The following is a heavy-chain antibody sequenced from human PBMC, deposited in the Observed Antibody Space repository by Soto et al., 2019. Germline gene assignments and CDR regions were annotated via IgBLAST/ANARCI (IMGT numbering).Heavy chain of an antibody. D-gene: IGHD5-12*01. V-gene: IGHV3-53*01. CDR1: GFTVSSNY. Sequence: GGSLRLSCAASGFTVSSNYMSWVRQAPGKGLEWVSVIYSGGSTYYADSVKGRFTISRDNSKDTLYLQMNSLRAEDTAVYYCASDPVVANNSFDIWGQGTMVTVSS. CDR3: ASDPVVANNSFDI. CDR2: IYSGGST. J-gene: IGHJ3*02.